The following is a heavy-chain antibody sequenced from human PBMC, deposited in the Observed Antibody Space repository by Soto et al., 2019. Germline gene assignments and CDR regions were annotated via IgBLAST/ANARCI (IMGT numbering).Heavy chain of an antibody. V-gene: IGHV4-34*01. CDR1: GGSFSGNY. Sequence: QVQLQQWGAGLLKPSETLSLTCGVHGGSFSGNYWTWFRQPPGKGLEWIGEISPNGITKYIPSLRSRVTISGDNSKNQFSLKVTSVTAADTAVYYCATALWFGTQPEIWGQGTLVTVSS. CDR2: ISPNGIT. D-gene: IGHD3-10*01. CDR3: ATALWFGTQPEI. J-gene: IGHJ4*02.